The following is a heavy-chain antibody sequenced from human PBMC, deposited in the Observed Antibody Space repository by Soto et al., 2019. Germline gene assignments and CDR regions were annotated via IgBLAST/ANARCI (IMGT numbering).Heavy chain of an antibody. CDR2: VYIDGTT. Sequence: GGSLRLSCAASGLSVTDTYMSWVRQAPGKGLEWVSVVYIDGTTNYADSVKGRFTISRDNSRNTVYLQMNSLRAEDTAMYYCAREPLWSGPLPLDAFDVCGQGTKVTVSS. CDR3: AREPLWSGPLPLDAFDV. CDR1: GLSVTDTY. J-gene: IGHJ3*01. D-gene: IGHD3-3*01. V-gene: IGHV3-53*01.